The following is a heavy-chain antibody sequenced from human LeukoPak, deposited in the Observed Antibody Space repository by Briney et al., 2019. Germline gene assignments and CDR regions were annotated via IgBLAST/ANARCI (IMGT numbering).Heavy chain of an antibody. J-gene: IGHJ4*02. CDR1: GYTFTSYY. Sequence: ASVKVSCKASGYTFTSYYMHWVRQAPGQGLEWMGIINPSGGSTSYAQKFQGRVTMTRDTSTSTVYMELSSLRSEDTAVYYCARGMYSSGWYTASPFDYWGQGTLVTVSS. V-gene: IGHV1-46*01. CDR2: INPSGGST. CDR3: ARGMYSSGWYTASPFDY. D-gene: IGHD6-19*01.